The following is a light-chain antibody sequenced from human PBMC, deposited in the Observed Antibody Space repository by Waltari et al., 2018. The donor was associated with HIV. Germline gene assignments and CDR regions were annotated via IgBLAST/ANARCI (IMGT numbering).Light chain of an antibody. CDR3: SSYTTRSTLV. J-gene: IGLJ2*01. Sequence: QSALTPPASVSGSPGQSIPIPSPGTSIDAVASNYIHWFQQHPGKVPKFIIFEVNNRPSGVSNRFSGSKSGNTASLTISGLQAEDEADYYCSSYTTRSTLVFGGGTKLTVL. CDR1: SIDAVASNY. V-gene: IGLV2-14*01. CDR2: EVN.